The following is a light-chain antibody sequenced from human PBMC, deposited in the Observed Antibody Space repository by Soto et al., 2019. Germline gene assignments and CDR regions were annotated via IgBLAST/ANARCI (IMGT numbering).Light chain of an antibody. J-gene: IGKJ4*01. Sequence: EIVMTQSPATLSLSPGERATLSCRASQSVNSNLAWYQQKAGQAPRLLIYGTSTRATGIPARFSGSGSGTDFTLTISSLQPEDFAAYYCQQTYSSPLTFGGGTKVDI. CDR2: GTS. CDR3: QQTYSSPLT. CDR1: QSVNSN. V-gene: IGKV3-15*01.